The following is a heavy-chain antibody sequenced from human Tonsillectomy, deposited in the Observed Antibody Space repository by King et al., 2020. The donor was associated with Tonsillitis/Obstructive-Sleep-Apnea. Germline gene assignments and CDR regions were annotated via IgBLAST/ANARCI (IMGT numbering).Heavy chain of an antibody. Sequence: VQLVESGGGVVQPGRSLRLSCAASGFIFRDYPMHWIRQTPDKGLEWVAVISYDGSNKYYADSVKGRFTISRDNSNNTLSLQMDSLRAEDTAKYYCARALVRYGDYAFECFQSWGQGTLVIVTS. J-gene: IGHJ1*01. D-gene: IGHD4-17*01. CDR3: ARALVRYGDYAFECFQS. CDR2: ISYDGSNK. CDR1: GFIFRDYP. V-gene: IGHV3-30*01.